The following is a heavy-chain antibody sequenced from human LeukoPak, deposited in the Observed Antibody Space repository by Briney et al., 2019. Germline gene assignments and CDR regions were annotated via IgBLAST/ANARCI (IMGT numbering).Heavy chain of an antibody. CDR2: IKSKTDGGTT. J-gene: IGHJ4*02. V-gene: IGHV3-15*01. CDR3: TTDLDNGDHDNGH. CDR1: GFTFSNAW. Sequence: PGGSLRLSCAASGFTFSNAWMSWVRQAPGKGLEWVGRIKSKTDGGTTDYAAPVKGRFTISRDDSKNTLYLQMNSLKTEDTAVYYCTTDLDNGDHDNGHWGQGTLVTVSS. D-gene: IGHD4-17*01.